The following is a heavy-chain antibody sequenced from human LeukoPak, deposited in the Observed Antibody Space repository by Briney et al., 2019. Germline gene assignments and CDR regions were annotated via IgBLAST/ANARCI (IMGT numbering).Heavy chain of an antibody. CDR3: ARPMVRGVRHWYFDL. V-gene: IGHV4-39*01. J-gene: IGHJ2*01. D-gene: IGHD3-10*01. CDR2: IYYSGST. CDR1: GGSISSSSYY. Sequence: SETLSLTCTVSGGSISSSSYYWGWIRQPPGKGLEWIGSIYYSGSTYYNPSLESRVTISVDTSKNQFSLKLSSVTAADTAVYYCARPMVRGVRHWYFDLWGRGTLVTVSS.